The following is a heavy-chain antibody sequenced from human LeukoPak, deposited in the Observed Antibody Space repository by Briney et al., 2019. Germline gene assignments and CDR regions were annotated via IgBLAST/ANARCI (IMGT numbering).Heavy chain of an antibody. V-gene: IGHV3-30-3*01. CDR1: GFTFSSYA. J-gene: IGHJ6*02. CDR2: ISYDGNNK. Sequence: GGSLRLSYAASGFTFSSYAMHWVRQAPGKGLEWVAVISYDGNNKYYADSVKGRFTISRDNSKNTLYLQMSSLRAEDTAVYYCARDGGSGYSYGYYYYYYGMDVWGQGTTVTVSS. D-gene: IGHD5-18*01. CDR3: ARDGGSGYSYGYYYYYYGMDV.